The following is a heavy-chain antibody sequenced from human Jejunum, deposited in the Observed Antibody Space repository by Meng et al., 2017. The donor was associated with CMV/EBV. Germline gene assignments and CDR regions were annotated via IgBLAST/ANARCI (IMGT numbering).Heavy chain of an antibody. CDR2: INANSGAT. D-gene: IGHD6-19*01. CDR3: ARDGVSSVTDLDY. V-gene: IGHV1-2*02. Sequence: KASGFTCTDYYLYWVRQAPGQGHEYMGWINANSGATGCAQKFQGRVSMTRDTSISTIYMELGGLRPDDTAVYYCARDGVSSVTDLDYWGQGTLVTVSS. CDR1: GFTCTDYY. J-gene: IGHJ4*02.